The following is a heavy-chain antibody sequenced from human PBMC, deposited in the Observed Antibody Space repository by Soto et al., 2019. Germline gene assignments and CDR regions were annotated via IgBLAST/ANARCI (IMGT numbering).Heavy chain of an antibody. D-gene: IGHD1-26*01. CDR1: GDSVSSNSAG. J-gene: IGHJ4*01. CDR2: TYYRSKWYY. CDR3: ARGEQYSGRIFDY. Sequence: SQTLSLTCAITGDSVSSNSAGWSWVRQSPSRGLEWLGRTYYRSKWYYEYAVSVRGRITINPDTSKNQYSLQLNSVSPEDTAVYFCARGEQYSGRIFDYWGQGTLVTVSS. V-gene: IGHV6-1*01.